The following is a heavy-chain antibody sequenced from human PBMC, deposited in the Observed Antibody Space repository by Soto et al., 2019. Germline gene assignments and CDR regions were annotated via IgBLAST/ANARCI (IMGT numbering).Heavy chain of an antibody. V-gene: IGHV3-30*18. J-gene: IGHJ6*02. D-gene: IGHD5-12*01. CDR1: GFTFSSYG. Sequence: QVQLVESGGGVVQPGRSLRLSCAASGFTFSSYGMHWVRQAPGKGLEWVAVISYDGSNKYYADSVKGRFTISRDNSKNTLYLQMNSLRAEDTAVYYCAKDLRLHRSTSNGMDVWGQGTTVTVSS. CDR2: ISYDGSNK. CDR3: AKDLRLHRSTSNGMDV.